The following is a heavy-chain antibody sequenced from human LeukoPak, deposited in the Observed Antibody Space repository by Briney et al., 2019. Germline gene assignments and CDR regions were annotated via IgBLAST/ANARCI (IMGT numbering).Heavy chain of an antibody. CDR3: ARGFRYFDY. J-gene: IGHJ4*02. Sequence: GGSLRLSCAASGFTFSDYTINWVRQAPGKGLECVSYISGSGNTIYYADSVKGRFTISRDNAKNSLYLQMNGLRDEDTAVYYCARGFRYFDYWGQGTLVTVSS. CDR1: GFTFSDYT. CDR2: ISGSGNTI. V-gene: IGHV3-48*02.